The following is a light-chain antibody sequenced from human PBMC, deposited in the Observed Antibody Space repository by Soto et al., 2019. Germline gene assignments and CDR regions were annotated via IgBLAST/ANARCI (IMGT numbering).Light chain of an antibody. Sequence: QSVLTQPASVSGSPGQSITISCTGTSSDVGGYNYVSWHQHHPGKAPKLMIYDVSNRPSGVSNRLSGSKSGNTASLTISGLQPEDEADYYCSSYTTSNTRQIVFGTGTKVTVL. CDR1: SSDVGGYNY. J-gene: IGLJ1*01. CDR2: DVS. CDR3: SSYTTSNTRQIV. V-gene: IGLV2-14*03.